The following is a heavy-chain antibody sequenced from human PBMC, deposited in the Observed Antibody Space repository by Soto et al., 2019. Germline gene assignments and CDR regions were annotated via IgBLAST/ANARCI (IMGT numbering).Heavy chain of an antibody. CDR1: GFTFSDYY. V-gene: IGHV3-11*01. CDR3: ARDVDADFRTDFDY. CDR2: ISGDGEII. J-gene: IGHJ4*02. Sequence: GGSLRLSCAASGFTFSDYYIHWIRRAPGKGLEWISYISGDGEIIQYAASARGRFTISRDNAENSVYLEMDSLRAEDTALYYCARDVDADFRTDFDYWGRGTLVTVSS. D-gene: IGHD4-17*01.